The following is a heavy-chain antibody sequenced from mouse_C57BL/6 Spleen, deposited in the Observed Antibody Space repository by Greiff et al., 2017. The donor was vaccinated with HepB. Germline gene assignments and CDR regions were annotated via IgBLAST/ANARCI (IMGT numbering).Heavy chain of an antibody. CDR3: ARFPPTITTVVATEAY. V-gene: IGHV1-81*01. CDR1: GYTFTSYG. D-gene: IGHD1-1*01. J-gene: IGHJ3*01. Sequence: VNLVESGAELARPGASVKLSCKASGYTFTSYGISWVKQRTGQGLEWIGEIYPRSGNTYYNEKFKGKATLTADKSSSTAYMELRSLTSEDSAVYFCARFPPTITTVVATEAYWGQGTLVTVSA. CDR2: IYPRSGNT.